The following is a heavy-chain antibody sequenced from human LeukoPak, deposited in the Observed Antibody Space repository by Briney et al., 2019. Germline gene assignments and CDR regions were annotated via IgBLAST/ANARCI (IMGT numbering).Heavy chain of an antibody. J-gene: IGHJ4*02. Sequence: SETLSLTCTVSGGSISSYYWSWIRQPPGKGLEWIGYIYYSGSTNYNPSLKSRVTISVDTSKNQFSLKLSSVTAADTAVYYCARLTPEAVPDDWGQGTLVTVSS. V-gene: IGHV4-59*08. CDR2: IYYSGST. CDR1: GGSISSYY. D-gene: IGHD6-19*01. CDR3: ARLTPEAVPDD.